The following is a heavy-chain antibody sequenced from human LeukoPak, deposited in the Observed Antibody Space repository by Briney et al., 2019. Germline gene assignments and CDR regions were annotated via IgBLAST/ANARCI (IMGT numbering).Heavy chain of an antibody. V-gene: IGHV1-69*01. Sequence: SVKVSCKASGGTFSSYAISWVRQAPGQGLEWMGGIIPIFGTANYAQKFQGRVTITADESTSTAYMELSSLRSEDTAVYYCARGGIDYGDWKRPTEPNYYYYGMDVWGQGTMVTVSS. D-gene: IGHD4-17*01. J-gene: IGHJ6*02. CDR2: IIPIFGTA. CDR3: ARGGIDYGDWKRPTEPNYYYYGMDV. CDR1: GGTFSSYA.